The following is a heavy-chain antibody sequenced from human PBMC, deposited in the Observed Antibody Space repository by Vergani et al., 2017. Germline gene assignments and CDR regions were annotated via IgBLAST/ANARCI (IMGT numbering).Heavy chain of an antibody. D-gene: IGHD4-17*01. J-gene: IGHJ6*02. Sequence: EVQLVLSCAEVKKPGATMKIPCKVSAYLFINHYMLRWNQPPGKGFEWWGLVDREDGETIYEEKFKGRVTIVSDTSTDTAHLELSSLRSEDTAVYYCATPQTVTTGGMEVWGQGTTVIVSS. CDR1: AYLFINHY. V-gene: IGHV1-69-2*01. CDR2: VDREDGET. CDR3: ATPQTVTTGGMEV.